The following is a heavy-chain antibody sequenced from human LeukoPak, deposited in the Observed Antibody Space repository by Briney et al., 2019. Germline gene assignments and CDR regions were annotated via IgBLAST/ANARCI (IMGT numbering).Heavy chain of an antibody. J-gene: IGHJ5*01. Sequence: GGSLILSCAASGFTYSHYGMHWVRQAPGKGLEWLAVIWSDGTQKYYGDAVKGRFTISRDNSMKTLFLQMNSLRGDDTAVYYCAKDAQRGFDYSNSLESWGQGTLVTVSS. CDR3: AKDAQRGFDYSNSLES. D-gene: IGHD4-11*01. CDR2: IWSDGTQK. CDR1: GFTYSHYG. V-gene: IGHV3-33*06.